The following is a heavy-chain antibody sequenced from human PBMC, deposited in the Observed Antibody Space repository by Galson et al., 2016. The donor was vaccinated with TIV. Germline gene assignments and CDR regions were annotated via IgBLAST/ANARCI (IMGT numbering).Heavy chain of an antibody. J-gene: IGHJ4*01. CDR2: LFCWWMWYN. D-gene: IGHD6-19*01. V-gene: IGHV6-1*01. CDR3: ARASALSHWLVIHFD. CDR1: GESFFSRTGA. Sequence: CAISGESFFSRTGAWIWIRGVGASGVGWVGRLFCWWMWYNDYAVSVKSRITINPDTSKNQFSLQLNSVTPEDTAVYYCARASALSHWLVIHFD.